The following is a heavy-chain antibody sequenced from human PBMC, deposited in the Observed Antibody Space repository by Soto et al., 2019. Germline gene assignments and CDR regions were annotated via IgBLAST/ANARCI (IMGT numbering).Heavy chain of an antibody. CDR2: IYYSGST. J-gene: IGHJ6*02. V-gene: IGHV4-39*01. CDR3: ARHSRGSGRYQRYYYYYGMDG. D-gene: IGHD3-10*01. Sequence: PSEPLSLTCTVSGGSISSSSYYWGWIRQPPGKGLEWIGSIYYSGSTYYNPSLKSRVTISVDTSKNQFSLKLSSVTAADTAVYYCARHSRGSGRYQRYYYYYGMDGWGQGNTVT. CDR1: GGSISSSSYY.